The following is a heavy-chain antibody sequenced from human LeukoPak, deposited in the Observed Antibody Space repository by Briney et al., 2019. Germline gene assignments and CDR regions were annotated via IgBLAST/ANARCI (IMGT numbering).Heavy chain of an antibody. CDR2: IYYSGST. J-gene: IGHJ6*02. CDR1: GGSISSGGYY. D-gene: IGHD4-17*01. V-gene: IGHV4-31*03. CDR3: ARRTVSDYYYYGMDV. Sequence: SQTLSLTCTVSGGSISSGGYYWSWIRQHPGQGLEWIGYIYYSGSTYYNPSLKSRVTISVDTSKNQFSLKLSSVTAADTAVYYCARRTVSDYYYYGMDVWGQGTTVTVSS.